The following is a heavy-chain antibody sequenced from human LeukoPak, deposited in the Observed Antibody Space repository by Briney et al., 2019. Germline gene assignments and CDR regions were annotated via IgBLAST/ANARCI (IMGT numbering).Heavy chain of an antibody. CDR2: ISSSRSTI. J-gene: IGHJ4*02. Sequence: GGSLRLSCAASGFTFSSYFMNWVRQAPGKGLEWVSYISSSRSTIYYAGSVKGRFTISRDNAKNSLYLQMNSLRDEDTAVYYCVRGWGTYFDYWGQGTLVTVSS. CDR3: VRGWGTYFDY. CDR1: GFTFSSYF. V-gene: IGHV3-48*02. D-gene: IGHD3-16*01.